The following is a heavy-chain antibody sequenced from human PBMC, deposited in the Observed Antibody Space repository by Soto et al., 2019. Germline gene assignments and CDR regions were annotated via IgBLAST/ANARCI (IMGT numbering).Heavy chain of an antibody. V-gene: IGHV3-33*01. D-gene: IGHD3-10*01. CDR2: IWYDGSNK. J-gene: IGHJ6*02. CDR1: GFTFSSYG. Sequence: QVQLVESGGGVVQPGRSLRLSCAASGFTFSSYGMHWVRQAPGKGLEWVAVIWYDGSNKYYADSVKGRFTISRDNSKNTLYLQMNSLRAEDTAVYYCARELGSGTSLGYYGMDVWGQGTKVTVSS. CDR3: ARELGSGTSLGYYGMDV.